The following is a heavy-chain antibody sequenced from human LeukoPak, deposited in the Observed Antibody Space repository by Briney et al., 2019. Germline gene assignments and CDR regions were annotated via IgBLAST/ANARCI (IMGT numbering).Heavy chain of an antibody. J-gene: IGHJ3*02. CDR3: ARDLVTVTKGFDI. V-gene: IGHV4-59*11. Sequence: SETLSLTCAVSDDSFSSHYWTWIRQPPGKGLEWIGYISYIGSTNYNPPLKSRVTISIDTSKNQFSLKLSSVTAADTAVYYCARDLVTVTKGFDIWGQGTMVSVSS. D-gene: IGHD4-17*01. CDR1: DDSFSSHY. CDR2: ISYIGST.